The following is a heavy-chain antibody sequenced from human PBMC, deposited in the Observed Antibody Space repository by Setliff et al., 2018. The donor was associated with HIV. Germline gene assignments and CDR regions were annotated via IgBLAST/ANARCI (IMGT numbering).Heavy chain of an antibody. J-gene: IGHJ6*03. Sequence: PSETLSLTCAVYGGSFSDNYWSWIRQSPGKGLEWIGEINHSGRTKYSPSLRSRVSISVDTSKTQFSLKLSSVTAADTAVYYCARASSTYWYSIFRNYYYHIDVWGKGTTVTVSS. CDR3: ARASSTYWYSIFRNYYYHIDV. D-gene: IGHD2-8*02. V-gene: IGHV4-34*01. CDR1: GGSFSDNY. CDR2: INHSGRT.